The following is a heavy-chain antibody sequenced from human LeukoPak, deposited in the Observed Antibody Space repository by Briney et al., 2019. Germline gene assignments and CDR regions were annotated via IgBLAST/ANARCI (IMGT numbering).Heavy chain of an antibody. Sequence: GGSLRLSCAASGFTVSSSYMYWVRQAPGKGLEWVSFFYRGDSAYYAESVRGRFTISRDNSKNTLYLLMNSLIPEDTAVYYCAREVVSSPSYFDSWGQGTLVTVSS. CDR3: AREVVSSPSYFDS. D-gene: IGHD2-15*01. CDR2: FYRGDSA. CDR1: GFTVSSSY. V-gene: IGHV3-53*01. J-gene: IGHJ4*02.